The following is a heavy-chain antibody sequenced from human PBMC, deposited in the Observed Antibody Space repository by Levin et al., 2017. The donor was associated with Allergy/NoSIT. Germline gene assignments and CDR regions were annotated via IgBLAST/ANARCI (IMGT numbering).Heavy chain of an antibody. CDR2: ISSSGSTI. D-gene: IGHD6-13*01. V-gene: IGHV3-11*01. J-gene: IGHJ4*02. CDR3: AGRIAAAGTSPLHYFDY. CDR1: GFTFSDYY. Sequence: GGSLRLSCAASGFTFSDYYMSWIRQAPGKGLEWVSYISSSGSTIYYADSVKGRFTISRDNAKNSLYLQMNSLRAEDTAVYYCAGRIAAAGTSPLHYFDYWGQGTLVTVSS.